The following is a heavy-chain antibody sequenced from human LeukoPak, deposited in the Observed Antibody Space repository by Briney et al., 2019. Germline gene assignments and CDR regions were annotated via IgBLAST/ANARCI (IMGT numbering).Heavy chain of an antibody. D-gene: IGHD3-3*01. CDR3: ARDRHPFAL. Sequence: PGGSLRLSCAASGFRFSSYWMSWVRQAPGKGLEWVANINQGGSEKYYVDSVKGRFTISRDNAKNSLYLQMNSLRAEDTGVYYSARDRHPFALWGQGTLVTVA. J-gene: IGHJ4*02. V-gene: IGHV3-7*01. CDR2: INQGGSEK. CDR1: GFRFSSYW.